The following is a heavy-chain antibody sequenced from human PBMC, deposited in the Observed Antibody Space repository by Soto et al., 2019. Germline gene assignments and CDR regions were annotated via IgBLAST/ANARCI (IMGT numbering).Heavy chain of an antibody. CDR1: EVKCVDFP. D-gene: IGHD3-10*01. J-gene: IGHJ4*02. CDR2: ISYDGNDE. Sequence: LSHWCVAAEVKCVDFPLRWIRQTPGKGLEWVAVISYDGNDESYSDSVKGRFTISRDNSKTTVYLQMNSLRADDMAVYHCARDMRHDYASGRLDYLGQGTLVTVSS. V-gene: IGHV3-30-3*01. CDR3: ARDMRHDYASGRLDY.